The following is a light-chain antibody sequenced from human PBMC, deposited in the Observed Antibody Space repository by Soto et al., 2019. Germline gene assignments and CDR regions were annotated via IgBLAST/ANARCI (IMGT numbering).Light chain of an antibody. CDR3: QQYGSSWFT. CDR2: GAS. J-gene: IGKJ3*01. Sequence: EIVLTQSPGTLSFSPGERATLSCRASQSVSFNYLAWYQQKPGQAPRLLIYGASSRATGIPDRFSGSGSGPDFTLTIGRLEAEDFSVYYCQQYGSSWFTFGPGTKAVIK. CDR1: QSVSFNY. V-gene: IGKV3-20*01.